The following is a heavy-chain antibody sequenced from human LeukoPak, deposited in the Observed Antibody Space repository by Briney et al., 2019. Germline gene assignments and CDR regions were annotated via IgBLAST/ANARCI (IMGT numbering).Heavy chain of an antibody. V-gene: IGHV3-48*03. CDR1: GFTFSSYE. CDR3: AELGITMIGGV. Sequence: GGSLRLSCAASGFTFSSYEMNWVRQTPGKGLEWVSYISSSGSTIYYADSVKGRFTISRDNAKNSLYLQMNSLRAEDTAVYYCAELGITMIGGVWGKGTTVTISS. CDR2: ISSSGSTI. J-gene: IGHJ6*04. D-gene: IGHD3-10*02.